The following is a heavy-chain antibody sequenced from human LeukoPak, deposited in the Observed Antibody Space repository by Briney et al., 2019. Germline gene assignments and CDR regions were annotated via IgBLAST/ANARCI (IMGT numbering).Heavy chain of an antibody. CDR2: XXAVTGNT. D-gene: IGHD6-13*01. CDR1: GYTFTSYA. Sequence: ASVKVSCKASGYTFTSYAMHWVRQAPGQRLEWXXWXXAVTGNTKNSQKFQGXVTITRDTSASTAYMELSSLRSEDTALYYCARAPSIAAAGTVLPFDYWGQGTLVTVSS. J-gene: IGHJ4*02. V-gene: IGHV1-3*01. CDR3: ARAPSIAAAGTVLPFDY.